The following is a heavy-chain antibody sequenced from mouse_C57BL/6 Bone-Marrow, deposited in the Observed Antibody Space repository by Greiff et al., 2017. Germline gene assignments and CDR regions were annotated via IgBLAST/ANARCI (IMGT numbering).Heavy chain of an antibody. CDR3: ARLYYSNFDD. Sequence: EVKVVESGGDLVKPGGSLKLSCAASGFTFSSYGMSWVRQTPDKRLEWVATISSGGSYTYYPDSVKGRFTISRDNAKNTLYLQMSSMKTEDTAMYYGARLYYSNFDDGCKGTTLTVSS. CDR1: GFTFSSYG. CDR2: ISSGGSYT. J-gene: IGHJ2*01. D-gene: IGHD2-5*01. V-gene: IGHV5-6*01.